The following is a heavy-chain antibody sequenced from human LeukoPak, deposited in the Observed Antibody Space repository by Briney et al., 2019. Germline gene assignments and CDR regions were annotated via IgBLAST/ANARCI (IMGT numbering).Heavy chain of an antibody. D-gene: IGHD2-15*01. CDR2: IYYSGST. CDR3: ARDQGDCSGGSCYVWFDP. CDR1: GGSISSYY. Sequence: PSETLSLTCTVSGGSISSYYWSWIRQPPGKGLEWIGYIYYSGSTNYNPSLKSRVTISVDTSKNQFSLKLSSVTVADTAVYYCARDQGDCSGGSCYVWFDPWGQGTLVTVSS. V-gene: IGHV4-59*01. J-gene: IGHJ5*02.